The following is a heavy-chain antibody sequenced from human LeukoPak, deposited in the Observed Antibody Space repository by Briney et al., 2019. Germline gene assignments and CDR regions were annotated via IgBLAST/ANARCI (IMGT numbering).Heavy chain of an antibody. J-gene: IGHJ6*02. CDR1: GYSFTSYW. V-gene: IGHV5-51*01. Sequence: ESRKISCKGSGYSFTSYWIGWVRQMPGKGLEWMGIIYPGDSDTRYSPSFQGQVTISADKSISTAYLEWSSLKASDTAMYYCARSAAAGTNYYYYGMDVWGQGTTVTVSS. CDR3: ARSAAAGTNYYYYGMDV. D-gene: IGHD6-13*01. CDR2: IYPGDSDT.